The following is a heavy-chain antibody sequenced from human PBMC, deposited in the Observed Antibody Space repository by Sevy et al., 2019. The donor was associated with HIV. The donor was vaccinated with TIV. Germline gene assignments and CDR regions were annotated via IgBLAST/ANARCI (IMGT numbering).Heavy chain of an antibody. Sequence: SETLSLTCTVSGGSISSGDYYWSWIRQPPGKGLEWIGYIYYSGSTYYNPSLKRRVTISVDTSKNQFSLKLSSVTAADTAVYYCARSKQLSAPDYWGQGTLVTVSS. J-gene: IGHJ4*02. CDR1: GGSISSGDYY. CDR2: IYYSGST. CDR3: ARSKQLSAPDY. V-gene: IGHV4-30-4*01. D-gene: IGHD5-18*01.